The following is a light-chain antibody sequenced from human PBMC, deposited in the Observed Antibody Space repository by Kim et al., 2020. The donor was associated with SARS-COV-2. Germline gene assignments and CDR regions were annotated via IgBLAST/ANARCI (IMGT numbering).Light chain of an antibody. Sequence: SYELTQPPSVSVSPGQTARITCSGDALPKPYAYWYQQKPGQAPVLVIYKDSERPSGIPERFSGSSSGTTVTLTISGVQAEDEADYYCQSADSSGTYEFGGGTQLTVL. CDR3: QSADSSGTYE. CDR1: ALPKPY. J-gene: IGLJ2*01. V-gene: IGLV3-25*03. CDR2: KDS.